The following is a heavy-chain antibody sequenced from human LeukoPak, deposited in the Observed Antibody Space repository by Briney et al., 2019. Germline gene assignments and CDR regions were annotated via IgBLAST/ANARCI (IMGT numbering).Heavy chain of an antibody. J-gene: IGHJ1*01. CDR2: ISSSGSTI. V-gene: IGHV3-48*03. CDR1: GFTFSSYE. D-gene: IGHD3-9*01. Sequence: GGSLRLSCAASGFTFSSYEMNWVRQAPGKGLEWVSYISSSGSTIYYADSVKGRFTISRDNAKNSLYLQMNSLRAEDTAVYYCARGGPQYYDILTGYYSPEYFQHWGQGTLVTVSS. CDR3: ARGGPQYYDILTGYYSPEYFQH.